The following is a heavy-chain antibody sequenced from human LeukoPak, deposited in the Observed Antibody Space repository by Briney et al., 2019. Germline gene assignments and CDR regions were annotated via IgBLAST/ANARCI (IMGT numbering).Heavy chain of an antibody. Sequence: GGSLRLSCAASGLTFSDEYMSWIRQAPGKGLEWDSYISNNGDFIAYADSVKGRFTISRDNAKNSLYLQMNSLRAEDAAAYYCVRARGAGPGAHFDYWGQGTLVTVSS. D-gene: IGHD3-10*01. CDR3: VRARGAGPGAHFDY. J-gene: IGHJ4*02. CDR2: ISNNGDFI. V-gene: IGHV3-11*01. CDR1: GLTFSDEY.